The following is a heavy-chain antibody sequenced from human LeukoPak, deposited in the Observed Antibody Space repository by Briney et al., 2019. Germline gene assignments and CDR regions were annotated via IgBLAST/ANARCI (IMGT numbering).Heavy chain of an antibody. Sequence: ASVKVSCKASGGTFSSYAISWVRQAPGQGLEWMGGIIPIFGTANYAQKFQGRVTITADESTSTAYMELSSLRSEDTAVYYCARPSKEITMVRGGELYFDYWGQGTLVTVSS. D-gene: IGHD3-10*01. CDR2: IIPIFGTA. J-gene: IGHJ4*02. CDR3: ARPSKEITMVRGGELYFDY. V-gene: IGHV1-69*13. CDR1: GGTFSSYA.